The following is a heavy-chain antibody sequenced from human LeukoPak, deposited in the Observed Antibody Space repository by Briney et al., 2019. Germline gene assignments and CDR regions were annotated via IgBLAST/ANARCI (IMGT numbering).Heavy chain of an antibody. Sequence: SETLSLTCTVSGGSISSSYNYYWGWLRQPPGKGLEWIGSIYHSGSTYYNPSLKSQVTISVDTSKNQFSLKLTSVTAADTAVYYCARGVRGLGFDYWGQGTLVTVSS. CDR2: IYHSGST. CDR3: ARGVRGLGFDY. V-gene: IGHV4-39*07. D-gene: IGHD3-10*01. J-gene: IGHJ4*02. CDR1: GGSISSSYNYY.